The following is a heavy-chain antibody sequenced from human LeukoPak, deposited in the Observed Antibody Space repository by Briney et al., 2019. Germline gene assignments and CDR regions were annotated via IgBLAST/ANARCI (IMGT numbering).Heavy chain of an antibody. V-gene: IGHV4-38-2*02. D-gene: IGHD6-13*01. J-gene: IGHJ5*02. CDR1: GYSISSGYY. CDR2: IYPSGTT. CDR3: ARAYSSSWYFNWFDP. Sequence: SETLSLTCTVSGYSISSGYYWGWIRQPPGKGLEWIGNIYPSGTTYYNPSLKTRVTISVDTSKDQFSLKLSSVTAADTAVYFCARAYSSSWYFNWFDPWGQGTLVTVSS.